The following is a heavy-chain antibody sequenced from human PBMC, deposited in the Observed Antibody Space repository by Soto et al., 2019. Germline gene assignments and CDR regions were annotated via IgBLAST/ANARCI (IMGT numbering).Heavy chain of an antibody. CDR2: VDPRDGST. V-gene: IGHV1-46*01. J-gene: IGHJ4*02. CDR3: ALVRSSGREFDS. D-gene: IGHD6-25*01. CDR1: GYIFTTYS. Sequence: QVQLVQSGAEMKRPGASVILSCKASGYIFTTYSIHWVRQTAGQGLEWMAKVDPRDGSTGYAQKFRGRVSMAWDTSTGTVSMEVSSLTSDDTATYYCALVRSSGREFDSWCQGTQVTVSS.